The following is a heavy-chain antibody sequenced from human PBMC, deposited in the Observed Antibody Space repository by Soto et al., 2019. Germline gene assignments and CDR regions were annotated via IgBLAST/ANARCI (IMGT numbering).Heavy chain of an antibody. CDR3: ARDKSGYSDY. D-gene: IGHD3-3*01. CDR1: GYTFTSYD. J-gene: IGHJ4*02. V-gene: IGHV1-8*01. CDR2: MNPNSDNT. Sequence: QVQLVQSGAEVKKPGASVKVSCKASGYTFTSYDINWVRQATGQGLEWMGWMNPNSDNTGYAQKFQGRVTMTRNTSRSTDYMALSGLRSEDTAVYYGARDKSGYSDYWGQGTLVTVSS.